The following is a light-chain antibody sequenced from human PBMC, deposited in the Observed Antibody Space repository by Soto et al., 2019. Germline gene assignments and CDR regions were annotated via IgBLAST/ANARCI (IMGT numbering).Light chain of an antibody. Sequence: VLAQSPAPLSLSLGERDSPSCTSSQRGSSSYVAWYQQKPGQAPRLLIYGASSRATGIPDRFSGSGSGTDFTLTISGLEPEDFAVYYCQQYGSSPGTFGQGTKVDI. CDR2: GAS. V-gene: IGKV3-20*01. CDR1: QRGSSSY. CDR3: QQYGSSPGT. J-gene: IGKJ1*01.